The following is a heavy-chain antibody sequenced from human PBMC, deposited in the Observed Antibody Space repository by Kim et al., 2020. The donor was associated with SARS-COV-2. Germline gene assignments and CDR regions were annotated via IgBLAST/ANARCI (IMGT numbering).Heavy chain of an antibody. CDR3: ARGRISGEGDY. V-gene: IGHV3-33*02. J-gene: IGHJ4*02. CDR1: GFRVGDYG. Sequence: GGSLRLSCAASGFRVGDYGMHWVRQAPGKGLEWLAVIWYGATQKYYAESVRARFTISRDNSANTVFLHMDSLRADDTAVYYCARGRISGEGDYWGQGSQVTVTS. D-gene: IGHD6-19*01. CDR2: IWYGATQK.